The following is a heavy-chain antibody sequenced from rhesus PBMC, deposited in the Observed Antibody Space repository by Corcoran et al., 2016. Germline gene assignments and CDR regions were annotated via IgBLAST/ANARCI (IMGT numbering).Heavy chain of an antibody. CDR3: ATLTIDNGYFDL. CDR2: IDPEDGET. CDR1: GYSFTDYT. D-gene: IGHD3-40*01. V-gene: IGHV1-111*02. J-gene: IGHJ2*01. Sequence: EVQLVQSGAEVKKTGAAVKISCKGSGYSFTDYTLQRVRAAPGKGLEGKGRIDPEDGETLHAQKFQDSVTITADTSTDTAYKDLSSLTSEDTAVYYCATLTIDNGYFDLWGPGTPITISS.